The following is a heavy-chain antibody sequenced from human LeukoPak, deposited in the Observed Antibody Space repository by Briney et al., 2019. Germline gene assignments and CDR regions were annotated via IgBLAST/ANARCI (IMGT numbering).Heavy chain of an antibody. CDR2: INTNTGNP. V-gene: IGHV7-4-1*02. Sequence: ASVKVSCKASGYTFTSYAMDWVRQAPGQGLEWMGWINTNTGNPTYAQGFTGRFVFSLDTSVSTAYPQISSLKAEDTAVYYCARDDYYYDSRGAFDIWGQGTMVTVSS. CDR3: ARDDYYYDSRGAFDI. J-gene: IGHJ3*02. D-gene: IGHD3-22*01. CDR1: GYTFTSYA.